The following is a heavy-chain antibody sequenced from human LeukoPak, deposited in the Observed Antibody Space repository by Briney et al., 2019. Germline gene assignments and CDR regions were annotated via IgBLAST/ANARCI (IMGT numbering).Heavy chain of an antibody. CDR1: GFTFSSYG. Sequence: PGGSLRLSCAASGFTFSSYGMHWVRQAPGKGLEWVAFIRYDGSNKYYADSVKGRFTISRDNSKNTLYLQMNSLRAEDTAVYYCAKPTYGDYDHLRDWGQGTLVTVSS. J-gene: IGHJ4*02. D-gene: IGHD4-17*01. CDR3: AKPTYGDYDHLRD. CDR2: IRYDGSNK. V-gene: IGHV3-30*02.